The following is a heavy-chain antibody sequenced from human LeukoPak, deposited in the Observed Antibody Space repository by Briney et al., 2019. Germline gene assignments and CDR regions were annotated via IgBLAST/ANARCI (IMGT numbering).Heavy chain of an antibody. D-gene: IGHD3-10*01. CDR2: ISSSSSYT. CDR3: AGEAFWELPDY. CDR1: GFTFSDYY. V-gene: IGHV3-11*06. J-gene: IGHJ4*02. Sequence: GGSLRLSCAASGFTFSDYYMSWIRQAPGKGQEWVSYISSSSSYTNYADSVKGRFTISRDNAKNSLYLQMNSLRAEDTAVYYCAGEAFWELPDYWGQGTLVTVSS.